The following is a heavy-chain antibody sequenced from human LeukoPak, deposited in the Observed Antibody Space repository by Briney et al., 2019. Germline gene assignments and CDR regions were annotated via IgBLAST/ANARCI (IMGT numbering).Heavy chain of an antibody. CDR1: GFTVSSNH. CDR3: ARGPAGYN. V-gene: IGHV3-53*01. CDR2: IYSGGST. Sequence: GGSLRLSCAASGFTVSSNHMSWVRQAPGKGLEWVSVIYSGGSTDYADSVKGRFTISRDNLKNTLYLQMDALRAEDTAVYYCARGPAGYNWGQGTLVTVSS. J-gene: IGHJ4*02. D-gene: IGHD1-1*01.